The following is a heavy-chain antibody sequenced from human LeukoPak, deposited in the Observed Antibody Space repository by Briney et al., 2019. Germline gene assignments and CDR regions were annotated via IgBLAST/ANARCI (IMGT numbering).Heavy chain of an antibody. Sequence: PGGSLRLSCAASGFTFINYWMHWVRQAPGKGLVWVSRINGDGSTINYADSVKGRFTISRDNAKNTLYLQMNSLRAEDTAVYYCAKEAAAADFDYWGQGTLVTVSP. CDR1: GFTFINYW. CDR2: INGDGSTI. J-gene: IGHJ4*02. V-gene: IGHV3-74*01. CDR3: AKEAAAADFDY. D-gene: IGHD6-13*01.